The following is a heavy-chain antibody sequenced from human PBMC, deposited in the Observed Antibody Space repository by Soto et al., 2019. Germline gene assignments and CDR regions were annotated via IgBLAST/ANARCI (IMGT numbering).Heavy chain of an antibody. V-gene: IGHV3-30*18. CDR2: ISYDGSNK. CDR1: GFTFSSYG. CDR3: AKDGQGSSGWSDLYDSSGYYPLDY. D-gene: IGHD3-22*01. J-gene: IGHJ4*02. Sequence: PGGSLRLSCAASGFTFSSYGMHWVRQAPGKGLEWVAVISYDGSNKYYADSVKGRFTISRDNSKNTLYLQMNSLRAEDTAVYYCAKDGQGSSGWSDLYDSSGYYPLDYWGQGTLVTVSS.